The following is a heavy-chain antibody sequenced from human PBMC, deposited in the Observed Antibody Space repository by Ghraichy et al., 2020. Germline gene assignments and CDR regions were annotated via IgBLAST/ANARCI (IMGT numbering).Heavy chain of an antibody. CDR1: GFTFSGYS. D-gene: IGHD4-23*01. V-gene: IGHV3-48*02. Sequence: GGSLRLSCVGSGFTFSGYSMNWVRQSPGRGLEWVSYITGSSRTIFYADSVKGRFTISRDNAQNSLYLQMNSLRDEDTAEYYCARGSKVVRFYYYDGMDVWGQGTTVTVAS. J-gene: IGHJ6*02. CDR3: ARGSKVVRFYYYDGMDV. CDR2: ITGSSRTI.